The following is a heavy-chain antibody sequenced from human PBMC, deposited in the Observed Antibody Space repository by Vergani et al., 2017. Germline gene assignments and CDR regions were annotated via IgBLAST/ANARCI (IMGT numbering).Heavy chain of an antibody. CDR3: VRDRLCIDGVCTVGYFDL. V-gene: IGHV3-74*03. CDR2: IKSDGSIT. Sequence: DVHLAESGGGFFQPGGSLRLSCSASGFSFNSYWMHWVRQVPGKGLLWVSRIKSDGSITAYADSVKGRFTISRDNRKNSLFLHMSSLRAEDTAFYFCVRDRLCIDGVCTVGYFDLWGRGTLVTVSS. D-gene: IGHD2-8*01. CDR1: GFSFNSYW. J-gene: IGHJ2*01.